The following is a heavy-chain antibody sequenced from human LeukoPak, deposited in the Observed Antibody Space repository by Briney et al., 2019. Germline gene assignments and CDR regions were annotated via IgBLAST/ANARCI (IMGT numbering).Heavy chain of an antibody. D-gene: IGHD2-8*01. CDR2: ISYSGNT. Sequence: SSETLSLTCTVSGGSINSHYWSWVRQPPGKGLVWIGYISYSGNTNYNPSLKSRVTISMHTSKNQLSPKLNSVTAADTAVYYCASSGQCTNGLCRDVGYMDVWGKGTTVTVSS. CDR3: ASSGQCTNGLCRDVGYMDV. J-gene: IGHJ6*03. CDR1: GGSINSHY. V-gene: IGHV4-59*11.